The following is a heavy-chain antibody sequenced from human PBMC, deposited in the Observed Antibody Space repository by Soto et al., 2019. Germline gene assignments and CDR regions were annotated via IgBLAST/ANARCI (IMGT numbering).Heavy chain of an antibody. CDR3: ARDEYYYGSGSYDYYGMDV. J-gene: IGHJ6*02. Sequence: GGLRLSCAASGFTFSSYWMSWVRQAPGKGLEWVANIKQDGSEKYYVDSVKGRFTISRDNAKNSLYLQMNSLRAEDTAVHYCARDEYYYGSGSYDYYGMDVWGQGTTVTVSS. CDR1: GFTFSSYW. V-gene: IGHV3-7*05. CDR2: IKQDGSEK. D-gene: IGHD3-10*01.